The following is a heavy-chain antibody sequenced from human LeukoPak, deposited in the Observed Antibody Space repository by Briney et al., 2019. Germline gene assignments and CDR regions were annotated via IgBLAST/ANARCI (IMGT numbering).Heavy chain of an antibody. D-gene: IGHD3-10*01. J-gene: IGHJ4*02. V-gene: IGHV1-3*01. CDR3: ARGPLGDYYGSGSYYILWYPFDY. CDR1: GYTFTSYA. CDR2: INAGNGNT. Sequence: ASVKVSCKASGYTFTSYAMHWVRQAPGQRLEWMGWINAGNGNTKYSQKFQGRVTMTRNTSISTAYMELSSLRSEDTAVYYCARGPLGDYYGSGSYYILWYPFDYWGQGTLVTVSS.